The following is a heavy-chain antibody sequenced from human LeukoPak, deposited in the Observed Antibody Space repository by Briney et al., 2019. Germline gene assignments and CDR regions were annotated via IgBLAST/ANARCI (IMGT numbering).Heavy chain of an antibody. J-gene: IGHJ5*02. Sequence: GASVKVSCKASGYTFTGYYMHWVRQAPGQGLEWMGWISPNSGGTNYAQKFQGRVTMTRDTSISTAYMELSRLRSDDTAVYYCARDPPGDDILIDPWGQGTLVTVSS. CDR3: ARDPPGDDILIDP. CDR1: GYTFTGYY. CDR2: ISPNSGGT. D-gene: IGHD3-9*01. V-gene: IGHV1-2*02.